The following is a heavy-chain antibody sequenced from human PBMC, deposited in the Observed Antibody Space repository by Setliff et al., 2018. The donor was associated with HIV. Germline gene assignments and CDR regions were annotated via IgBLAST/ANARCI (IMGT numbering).Heavy chain of an antibody. CDR2: ISSSSNTI. Sequence: PGGSLRLSCAASGFTFSSYSMNWVRQAPGKGLEWVSYISSSSNTIYYADSVKGRFTISRDDSKSIAYLQMNSLKTEDTAVYYCTRGGRPTDEYVWFDPWGQGTLVTVSS. J-gene: IGHJ5*02. V-gene: IGHV3-48*01. CDR1: GFTFSSYS. CDR3: TRGGRPTDEYVWFDP. D-gene: IGHD2-15*01.